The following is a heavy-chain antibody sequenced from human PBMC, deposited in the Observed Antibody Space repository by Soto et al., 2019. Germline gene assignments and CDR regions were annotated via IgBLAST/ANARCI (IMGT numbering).Heavy chain of an antibody. Sequence: PGGSLRLSCAASGFPFSSYAMSWVRQAPGKGLEWVAAIGGTDGKTYYADSVKGRFTISRDNSENTLYLQMSRLRAEDTAVYFCAKGMFSSSPAAAGSFDYWGQGALVTVSS. CDR2: IGGTDGKT. D-gene: IGHD3-10*01. J-gene: IGHJ4*02. V-gene: IGHV3-23*01. CDR3: AKGMFSSSPAAAGSFDY. CDR1: GFPFSSYA.